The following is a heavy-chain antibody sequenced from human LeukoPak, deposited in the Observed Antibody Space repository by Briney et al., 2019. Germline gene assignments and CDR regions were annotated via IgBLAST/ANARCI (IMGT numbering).Heavy chain of an antibody. Sequence: GGSLRLSCAASGFPFSNYAMIWVRQAPGKGLEWVSAISGSSGNTYYADSVKGRFTVSRDNSKNALYLQMSSLRAEDTAVYYCAKIKPVTDSYYYGMDVWGQGTTVTVSS. D-gene: IGHD4-17*01. CDR3: AKIKPVTDSYYYGMDV. J-gene: IGHJ6*02. CDR2: ISGSSGNT. V-gene: IGHV3-23*01. CDR1: GFPFSNYA.